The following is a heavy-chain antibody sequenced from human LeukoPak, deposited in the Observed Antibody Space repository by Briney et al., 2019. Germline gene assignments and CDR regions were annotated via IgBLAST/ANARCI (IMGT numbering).Heavy chain of an antibody. J-gene: IGHJ2*01. CDR1: GFTFSYYS. Sequence: GGSLRLSCSASGFTFSYYSMNWVRQAPGKGLEWVSSISSRSSYIYYEDSLKGRFTISRDNAKNSLYLQMTGLRVEDTAMYFCARDLGDIVLEPPSIHFDLWGRGTLVTVSS. CDR3: ARDLGDIVLEPPSIHFDL. CDR2: ISSRSSYI. D-gene: IGHD2-2*01. V-gene: IGHV3-21*01.